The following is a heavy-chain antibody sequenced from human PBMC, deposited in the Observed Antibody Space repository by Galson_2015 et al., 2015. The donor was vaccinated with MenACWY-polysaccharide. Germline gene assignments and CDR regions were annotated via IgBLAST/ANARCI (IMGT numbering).Heavy chain of an antibody. Sequence: CAISGDSVSSDSAAWNWIRESPSRGLEWLGRTYYRSKWNNDYAVSVKSRIIITPDTSNNQVSLQLLSVTPEDTGVYFCAREPKQRTAPYSYYFGMDVWGKGT. D-gene: IGHD5-18*01. CDR2: TYYRSKWNN. CDR1: GDSVSSDSAA. CDR3: AREPKQRTAPYSYYFGMDV. V-gene: IGHV6-1*01. J-gene: IGHJ6*04.